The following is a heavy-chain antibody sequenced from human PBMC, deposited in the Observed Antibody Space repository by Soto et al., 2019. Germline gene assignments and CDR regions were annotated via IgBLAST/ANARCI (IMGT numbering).Heavy chain of an antibody. CDR1: GFTFSSYA. Sequence: GWSLRLSCAASGFTFSSYAMSWVRQAPGKGLEWVSAISGSGGSTYYADSVKGRFTISRDNSKNTLYLQMNSLRAEDTAVYYCAKDPHRGSGSYYNTRVGGREVWGQGTTVTV. CDR2: ISGSGGST. J-gene: IGHJ6*02. CDR3: AKDPHRGSGSYYNTRVGGREV. V-gene: IGHV3-23*01. D-gene: IGHD3-10*01.